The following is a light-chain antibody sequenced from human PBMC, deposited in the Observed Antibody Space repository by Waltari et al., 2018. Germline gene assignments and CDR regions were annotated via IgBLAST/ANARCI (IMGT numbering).Light chain of an antibody. Sequence: EIVMTQSPGTRSVSPGERATLSCRASHSISSNLAWYQHKPGQAPRLLIYGATTRATGIPASFSGSGSETEFTLTISCLQSEDFAVYYCQQYDNWPPWTFGQGSRVEIK. J-gene: IGKJ1*01. CDR1: HSISSN. V-gene: IGKV3-15*01. CDR3: QQYDNWPPWT. CDR2: GAT.